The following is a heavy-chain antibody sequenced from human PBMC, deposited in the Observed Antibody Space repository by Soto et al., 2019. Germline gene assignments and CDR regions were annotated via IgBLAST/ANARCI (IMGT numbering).Heavy chain of an antibody. Sequence: PSETLSLTCTVSGGSISSSSYYGGWIRQPPGKGLEWIGSIYYSGSTYYNPSLKSRVTISVDTSKNQFSLKLSSVTAADTAVYYCARQEGVSSSWRSYYYYGMDVWGQGTTVTVSS. J-gene: IGHJ6*02. CDR1: GGSISSSSYY. V-gene: IGHV4-39*01. CDR3: ARQEGVSSSWRSYYYYGMDV. D-gene: IGHD6-13*01. CDR2: IYYSGST.